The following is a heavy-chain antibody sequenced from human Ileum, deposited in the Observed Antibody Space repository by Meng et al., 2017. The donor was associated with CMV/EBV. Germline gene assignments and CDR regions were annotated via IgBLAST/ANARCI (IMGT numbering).Heavy chain of an antibody. J-gene: IGHJ4*02. CDR1: GGSIGSLNC. Sequence: AGGSIGSLNCGSWVRQPPGKGLEWVREICDSGHTNYNSSLESRVTISLDKSNKQFSLKLSSVTAADTAVYFCARGYASWAVDGRVGYWGQGTLVTVSS. CDR3: ARGYASWAVDGRVGY. CDR2: ICDSGHT. V-gene: IGHV4-4*01. D-gene: IGHD2-2*01.